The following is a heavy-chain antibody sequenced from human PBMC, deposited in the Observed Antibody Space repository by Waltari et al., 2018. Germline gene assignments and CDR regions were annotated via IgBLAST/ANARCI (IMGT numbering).Heavy chain of an antibody. CDR1: GFSFEAYA. CDR2: INWDSSDT. Sequence: EVQLVESGGGLVQHGRSLRLCCAAAGFSFEAYAGHWVRQAPGKCLEWVSGINWDSSDTAYADSVKGRFTISRDNAKNSLYLQMNSLRTEDTAFYYCAKDLYSGSDNRIFDFWGQGTLVTVSS. D-gene: IGHD1-26*01. CDR3: AKDLYSGSDNRIFDF. V-gene: IGHV3-9*01. J-gene: IGHJ4*02.